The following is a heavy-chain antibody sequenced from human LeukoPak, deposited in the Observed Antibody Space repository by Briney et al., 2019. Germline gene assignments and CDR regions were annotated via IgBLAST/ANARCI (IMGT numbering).Heavy chain of an antibody. D-gene: IGHD3-16*01. CDR3: ARDFRGDGMDV. V-gene: IGHV3-7*01. Sequence: GGSLRLSCAASGFTFSSYSMNWVRQAPGKGLEWVANIKQDGSEKYYVDSVKGRFTISRDNAKNSLYLQMNSLRAEDTAVYYCARDFRGDGMDVWGQGTTVTVSS. J-gene: IGHJ6*02. CDR1: GFTFSSYS. CDR2: IKQDGSEK.